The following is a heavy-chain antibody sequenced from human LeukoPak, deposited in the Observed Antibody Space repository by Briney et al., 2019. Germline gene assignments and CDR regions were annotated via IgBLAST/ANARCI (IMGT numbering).Heavy chain of an antibody. CDR2: ISSSSTYI. V-gene: IGHV3-21*01. J-gene: IGHJ6*02. CDR3: VRVGCSGGRCPGYGMDV. D-gene: IGHD2-15*01. CDR1: GFTFSSYS. Sequence: PGGSLRLSCAASGFTFSSYSMNWVRQAPGKGLEWVSSISSSSTYIYYADSVKGRFTISRDNAKNSLYLQMNSLRVEDTAVYYCVRVGCSGGRCPGYGMDVWGQGTTVTVSS.